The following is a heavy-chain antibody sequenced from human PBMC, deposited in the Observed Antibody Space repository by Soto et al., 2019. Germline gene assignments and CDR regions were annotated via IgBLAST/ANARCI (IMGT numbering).Heavy chain of an antibody. J-gene: IGHJ4*02. CDR3: AKGGRIPTSSVDY. V-gene: IGHV3-30*18. Sequence: PGGSLRLSCAASGFTFSYYGLHWVRHAPGKGLEWVAGISYDGSNRYYGDSVKCRFSISRDNPNNTLYLQMNSLRDEDTAVYYCAKGGRIPTSSVDYWGQGTLVTVSS. CDR2: ISYDGSNR. D-gene: IGHD2-2*01. CDR1: GFTFSYYG.